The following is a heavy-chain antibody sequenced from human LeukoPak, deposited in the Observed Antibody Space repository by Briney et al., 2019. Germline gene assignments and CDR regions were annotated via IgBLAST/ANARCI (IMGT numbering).Heavy chain of an antibody. CDR3: ARDGSEDIVVVPANYYYYGMDV. D-gene: IGHD2-2*01. J-gene: IGHJ6*02. V-gene: IGHV1-2*02. CDR1: GYTFTGYY. Sequence: GASVKVSCKASGYTFTGYYMHWVRQAPGQGLEWMGWNNPNSGGTNYAQKFQGRVTMTRDTSISTAYMELSRLRSDDTAVYYCARDGSEDIVVVPANYYYYGMDVWGQGTTVTVSS. CDR2: NNPNSGGT.